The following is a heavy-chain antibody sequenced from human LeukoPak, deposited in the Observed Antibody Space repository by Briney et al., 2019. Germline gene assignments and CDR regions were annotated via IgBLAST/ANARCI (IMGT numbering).Heavy chain of an antibody. CDR3: ARKSASGNYPLDY. J-gene: IGHJ4*02. CDR2: ISGSGDST. Sequence: PGGSLRLSCAASGFTFNSYAMTWVRQAPGKGLEWVSGISGSGDSTYYADSVKGRFTISRDNAKNTVFLQMSSLRAEDTALYYCARKSASGNYPLDYWGQGTLVTVSS. D-gene: IGHD3-10*01. V-gene: IGHV3-23*01. CDR1: GFTFNSYA.